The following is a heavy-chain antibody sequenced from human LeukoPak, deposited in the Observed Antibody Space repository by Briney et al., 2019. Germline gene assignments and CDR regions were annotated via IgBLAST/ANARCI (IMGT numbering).Heavy chain of an antibody. CDR3: AKEHVGYAAKGDMDF. Sequence: GGSLRLSCAASGFTFSTYGMHWVRQAPGKGLEWVAVIWFDGTNKYYADSVKGRFTISRDNSGNTPYLQMNSLTADDTAVYYCAKEHVGYAAKGDMDFWGEGATVAVSS. J-gene: IGHJ6*03. CDR1: GFTFSTYG. V-gene: IGHV3-33*06. CDR2: IWFDGTNK. D-gene: IGHD3-16*01.